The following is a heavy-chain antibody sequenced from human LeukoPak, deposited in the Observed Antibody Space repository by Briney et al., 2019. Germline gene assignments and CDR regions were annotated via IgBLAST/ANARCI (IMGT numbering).Heavy chain of an antibody. Sequence: ESLKISCKGSEYSFTSYWISWVRQMPGKGLEWMGRIDPSDSYTNYSPSFQGHVTISADKSISTVYLQWSSLKASDTAMYYCARHSAGIVVAGKWGQGALVTVSS. J-gene: IGHJ4*02. V-gene: IGHV5-10-1*01. CDR3: ARHSAGIVVAGK. D-gene: IGHD6-19*01. CDR2: IDPSDSYT. CDR1: EYSFTSYW.